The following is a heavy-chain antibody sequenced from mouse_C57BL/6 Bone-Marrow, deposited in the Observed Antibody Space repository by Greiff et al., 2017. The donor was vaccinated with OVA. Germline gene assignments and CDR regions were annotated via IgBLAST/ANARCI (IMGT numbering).Heavy chain of an antibody. CDR3: TTPITTVV. J-gene: IGHJ3*01. Sequence: VQLQQSGAELVRPGASVKLSCTASGFNIKDDSMHWVKQRPEQGLEWIGWIDPENGDTEYASKFQGKATITADTSSNTAYLQLSSLTSEDTAVYYCTTPITTVVWGQGTLVTVSA. CDR2: IDPENGDT. V-gene: IGHV14-4*01. D-gene: IGHD1-1*01. CDR1: GFNIKDDS.